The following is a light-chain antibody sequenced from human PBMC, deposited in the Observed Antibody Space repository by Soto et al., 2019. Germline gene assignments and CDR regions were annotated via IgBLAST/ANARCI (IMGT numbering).Light chain of an antibody. J-gene: IGKJ1*01. CDR1: QSVSSN. Sequence: EIVMTQSPATLSVSPGERATLSCRASQSVSSNLAWYQQKPGQAPRLLIYGASTRDTGMPARFSGSGSGTEFTLTISSLQSEDFAVYYCQQYYSRRTFGQGTKVEIK. V-gene: IGKV3-15*01. CDR2: GAS. CDR3: QQYYSRRT.